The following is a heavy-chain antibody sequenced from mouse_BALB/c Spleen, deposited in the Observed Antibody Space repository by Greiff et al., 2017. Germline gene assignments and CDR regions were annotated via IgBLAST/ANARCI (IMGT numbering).Heavy chain of an antibody. CDR3: ARDGNYEGWFAY. Sequence: EVQLVESGGGLVQPGGSLKLSCAASGFAFSRYWMSWVRQAPGKGLEWIGEINPDSSTINYTPSLKDKFIISRDNAKNTLYLQMSKVRSEDTALYYCARDGNYEGWFAYWGQGTLVTVSA. D-gene: IGHD2-1*01. CDR1: GFAFSRYW. V-gene: IGHV4-1*02. J-gene: IGHJ3*01. CDR2: INPDSSTI.